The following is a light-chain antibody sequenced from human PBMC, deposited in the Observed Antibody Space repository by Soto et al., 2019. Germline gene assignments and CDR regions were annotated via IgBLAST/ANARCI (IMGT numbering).Light chain of an antibody. Sequence: EIVLTQSPGTLSLSPGERATLSCRASQSVSSTYLAWYQQKPGQAPSLLIYGASRRATGIPDRFSGSGSGTDFTLTISRLEPEDFATYYCQQSYSTPYTFGQGTKLEIK. CDR3: QQSYSTPYT. CDR2: GAS. J-gene: IGKJ2*01. V-gene: IGKV3-20*01. CDR1: QSVSSTY.